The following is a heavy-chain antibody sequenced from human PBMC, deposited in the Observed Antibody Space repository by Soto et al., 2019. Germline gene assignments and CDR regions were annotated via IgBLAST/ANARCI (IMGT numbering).Heavy chain of an antibody. D-gene: IGHD3-10*01. V-gene: IGHV4-59*02. CDR3: ARAPTYSYGSGTPYYFYDMDV. CDR1: GDSVSRYY. Sequence: SETLSLTCTVSGDSVSRYYWNWIRQPPGKGLEWIGYIYNSGSTNYNPSLKSRVTISVDTSKNQFSLTLTSVTAADTAVYYCARAPTYSYGSGTPYYFYDMDVSGQGTTVTVSS. J-gene: IGHJ6*02. CDR2: IYNSGST.